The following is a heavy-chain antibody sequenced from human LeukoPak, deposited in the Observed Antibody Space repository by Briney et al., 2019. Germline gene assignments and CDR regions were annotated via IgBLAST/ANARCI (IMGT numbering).Heavy chain of an antibody. CDR3: ARDNGSGYTKGYEHYYYYLDV. CDR2: IHSGGTT. Sequence: ASETLSLTCTVSGDSISDDYNTWMRQPAGKGLEWIGRIHSGGTTNYNPSLMSRVTLSIDKSKKHISLRLTSVTAADTALYYCARDNGSGYTKGYEHYYYYLDVWGKGTTVTVSS. V-gene: IGHV4-4*07. CDR1: GDSISDDY. J-gene: IGHJ6*03. D-gene: IGHD3-3*02.